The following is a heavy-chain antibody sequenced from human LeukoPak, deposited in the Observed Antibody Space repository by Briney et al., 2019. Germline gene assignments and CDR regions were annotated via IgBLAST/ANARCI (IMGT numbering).Heavy chain of an antibody. CDR3: ARDGSPYDFWSGYYFADY. CDR2: IIPIFGTA. D-gene: IGHD3-3*01. J-gene: IGHJ4*02. CDR1: GGTFSSYA. Sequence: GASVKVSCKASGGTFSSYAISWVRQAPGQGLEWMGGIIPIFGTANYAQKFQGRVTITTDESTSTAYMELSSLRSEDTAVYYCARDGSPYDFWSGYYFADYWGQGTLVTVSS. V-gene: IGHV1-69*05.